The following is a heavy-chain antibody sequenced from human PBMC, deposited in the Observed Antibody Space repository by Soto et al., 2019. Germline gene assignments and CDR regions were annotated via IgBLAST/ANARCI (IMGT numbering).Heavy chain of an antibody. V-gene: IGHV3-30*03. CDR1: GFTFSSYA. CDR3: ARDFLLWGSFPDPGASDY. CDR2: ISYDGSDK. Sequence: QVQLVESGGGVVQPGGSLRLSCAASGFTFSSYAIHWVRQAPGNGLEWVAVISYDGSDKHYADSVKGRFTISRDNSNDILYLQMDSLRPEDTAVYFCARDFLLWGSFPDPGASDYWGQGTLVIVS. J-gene: IGHJ4*02. D-gene: IGHD3-16*01.